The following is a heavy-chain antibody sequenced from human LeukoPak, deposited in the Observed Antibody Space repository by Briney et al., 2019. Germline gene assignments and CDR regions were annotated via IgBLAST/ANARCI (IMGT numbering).Heavy chain of an antibody. CDR2: IKQDGSEK. D-gene: IGHD1-26*01. CDR1: GFTFSSYW. CDR3: ASGSYGRK. V-gene: IGHV3-7*01. J-gene: IGHJ4*02. Sequence: GGSLRLSCAASGFTFSSYWISWVRQAPGKGLEWVANIKQDGSEKYYVDSVKGRFTISRDNAKNSLYLQMNSLRAEDTAVYYCASGSYGRKWGQGTLVTVSS.